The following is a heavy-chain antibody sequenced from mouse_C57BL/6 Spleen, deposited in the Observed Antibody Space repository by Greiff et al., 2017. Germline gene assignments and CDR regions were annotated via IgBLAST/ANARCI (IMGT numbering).Heavy chain of an antibody. CDR3: AGIYYGNYDAMDY. V-gene: IGHV1-80*01. CDR1: GYAFSSYW. D-gene: IGHD2-1*01. Sequence: VQLQQSGAELVKPGASVKISCKASGYAFSSYWMNWVKQRPGKGLEGIGQIYPGDGDTNHNGKFKGKATLTADKSSSTAYMQLSSLTSEDSAVYFCAGIYYGNYDAMDYWGQGTSVTVSS. J-gene: IGHJ4*01. CDR2: IYPGDGDT.